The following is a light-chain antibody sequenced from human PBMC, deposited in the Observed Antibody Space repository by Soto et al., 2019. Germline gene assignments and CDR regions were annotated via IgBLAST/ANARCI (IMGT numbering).Light chain of an antibody. Sequence: DIQMTQSPSSLSASAGDRVTITCQASRDIGNYLNWFQQKPGKAPKLLLYDASNLQTGVPSRFSGSGSTTLFTFTITSLQPEDIATYYCQQYDTLPWTFGQGTKVEIK. J-gene: IGKJ1*01. CDR2: DAS. V-gene: IGKV1-33*01. CDR1: RDIGNY. CDR3: QQYDTLPWT.